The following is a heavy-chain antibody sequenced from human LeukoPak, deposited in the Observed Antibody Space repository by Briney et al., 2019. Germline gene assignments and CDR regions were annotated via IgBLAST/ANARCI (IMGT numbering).Heavy chain of an antibody. CDR2: IRYDGSNK. Sequence: QTGGSLRLSCAASGFTFSSYGMHWVRQAPGKGLEWVAFIRYDGSNKYYADSVKGRFTISRDNSKNTLYLQMNSLRAEDTAVCYCAKDMSPYRSGSYGPLDYWGQGTLVTVSS. D-gene: IGHD3-10*01. CDR3: AKDMSPYRSGSYGPLDY. V-gene: IGHV3-30*02. J-gene: IGHJ4*02. CDR1: GFTFSSYG.